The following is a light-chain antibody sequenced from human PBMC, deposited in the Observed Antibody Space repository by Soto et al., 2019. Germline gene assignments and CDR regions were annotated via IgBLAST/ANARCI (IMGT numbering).Light chain of an antibody. CDR1: RNDIGAYEF. J-gene: IGLJ1*01. CDR3: KSYAGSNTYV. Sequence: QSVLTQPPSASGSPGQSVTISCTGTRNDIGAYEFVSWYQHHPGKAPKLIIYEVVQRTSGVPDRFSGSKSGNTASLTVSGLQAADEADYSCKSYAGSNTYVFGTGTKLTVL. CDR2: EVV. V-gene: IGLV2-8*01.